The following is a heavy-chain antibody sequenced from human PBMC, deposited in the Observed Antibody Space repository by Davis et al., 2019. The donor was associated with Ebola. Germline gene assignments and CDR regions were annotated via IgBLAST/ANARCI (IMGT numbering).Heavy chain of an antibody. CDR2: INAYNGNT. CDR3: ARLGSSSPPYYLDY. D-gene: IGHD6-6*01. J-gene: IGHJ4*02. V-gene: IGHV1-18*01. CDR1: DYFFTTYG. Sequence: AASVTVSCKASDYFFTTYGITWVRRAPGQGLEWMGWINAYNGNTNYAQSFQGRVTMTTDTSTSTVYMEMSSLRSDDTAVYYCARLGSSSPPYYLDYWGQGTLVTVSS.